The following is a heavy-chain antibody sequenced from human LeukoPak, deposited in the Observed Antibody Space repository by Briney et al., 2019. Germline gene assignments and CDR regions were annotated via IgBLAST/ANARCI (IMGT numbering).Heavy chain of an antibody. CDR3: AKDHKQWLARGAFDI. Sequence: TGGSLRLSCAASGFTFSSYAMSWVRQAPGKGLEWVSAISGSGGSTYYADSVKGRFTISRDNSKTTLYLQMNSLRAEDTAVYYCAKDHKQWLARGAFDIWGQGTMVTVSS. D-gene: IGHD6-19*01. CDR2: ISGSGGST. V-gene: IGHV3-23*01. CDR1: GFTFSSYA. J-gene: IGHJ3*02.